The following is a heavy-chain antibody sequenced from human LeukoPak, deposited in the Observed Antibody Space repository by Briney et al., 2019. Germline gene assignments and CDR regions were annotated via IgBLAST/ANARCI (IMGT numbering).Heavy chain of an antibody. D-gene: IGHD2-21*02. CDR1: GGSISSYY. Sequence: SETLSLTCTVSGGSISSYYWSWIRQPPGKGLEWIGYIYYGGSTNYNPSLKSRVTISVDTSKNQFSLKLSSVTAADTAVYYCARQVTAYCGGDCYSVAFDIWGQGTMVTVSS. J-gene: IGHJ3*02. CDR3: ARQVTAYCGGDCYSVAFDI. CDR2: IYYGGST. V-gene: IGHV4-59*08.